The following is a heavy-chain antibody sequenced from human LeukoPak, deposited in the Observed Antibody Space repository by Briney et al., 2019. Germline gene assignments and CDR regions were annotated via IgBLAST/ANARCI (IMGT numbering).Heavy chain of an antibody. CDR2: IYPGDSDT. CDR1: GYSFTSYW. D-gene: IGHD3-22*01. J-gene: IGHJ4*02. V-gene: IGHV5-51*01. CDR3: ARQRAVWDDSSGYPDY. Sequence: GESLKISCKGSGYSFTSYWIGWVRQMPGKGLEWMGIIYPGDSDTRYSPSFQGQVTISVDKSIRTAYLQWTSLKASDTAMYYCARQRAVWDDSSGYPDYWGQGTLVTVSS.